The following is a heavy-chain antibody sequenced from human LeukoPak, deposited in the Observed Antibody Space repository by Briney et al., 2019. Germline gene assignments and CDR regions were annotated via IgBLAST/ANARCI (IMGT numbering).Heavy chain of an antibody. V-gene: IGHV3-30*18. CDR2: ISSDGSNI. D-gene: IGHD4-23*01. CDR1: GFTFSTYA. Sequence: GGSLRLSCAASGFTFSTYAMSWARQAPGKGLEWVAVISSDGSNIYYADSVKCRFTISRDNSKNTLYLQMNSLRAEDTAVYYCAKGTTVVTLDYFDYWGQGTLVTVSS. J-gene: IGHJ4*02. CDR3: AKGTTVVTLDYFDY.